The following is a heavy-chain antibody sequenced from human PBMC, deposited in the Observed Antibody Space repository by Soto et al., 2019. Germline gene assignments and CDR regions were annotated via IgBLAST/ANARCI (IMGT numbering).Heavy chain of an antibody. Sequence: EVQLAESGGGMVQPGGSLRLSCVASGFTFSSYDMDWVRQAPGKGLEYVSSISSNGGTTYYGNSEKGRFTISRDNSKNTLYLQMGSLRAEDMAVYYCVRRVSGNYDYWGQGTLVTVS. CDR1: GFTFSSYD. V-gene: IGHV3-64*01. CDR2: ISSNGGTT. CDR3: VRRVSGNYDY. J-gene: IGHJ4*02. D-gene: IGHD1-7*01.